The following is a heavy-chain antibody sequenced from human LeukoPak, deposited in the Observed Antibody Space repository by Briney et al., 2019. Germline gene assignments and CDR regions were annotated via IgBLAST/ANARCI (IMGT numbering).Heavy chain of an antibody. CDR1: GFTFSSYA. D-gene: IGHD5-12*01. V-gene: IGHV3-23*01. J-gene: IGHJ4*02. CDR3: ATSWPYIVATISPFDY. CDR2: ISGSGGST. Sequence: PGRSLRLSCAASGFTFSSYAMSWVRQAPGKGLEWVSAISGSGGSTYYADSVKGRFTISRDNSKNTLYLQMNSLRAEDTAVYYCATSWPYIVATISPFDYWGQGTLVTVSS.